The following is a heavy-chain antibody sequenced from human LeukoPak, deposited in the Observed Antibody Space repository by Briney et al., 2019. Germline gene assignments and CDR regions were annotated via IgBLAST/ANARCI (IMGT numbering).Heavy chain of an antibody. D-gene: IGHD3-16*01. V-gene: IGHV3-74*01. CDR2: IRGDGTIT. J-gene: IGHJ4*02. CDR3: ARGGSPSDY. CDR1: GFTFSNSW. Sequence: GGSLRLSCAASGFTFSNSWMHWVRQPPGQGPVWVSRIRGDGTITNYADSVKGRFTISRDNTKNILYLQMNSLRVDDTAFYYCARGGSPSDYWGQGILVTVSS.